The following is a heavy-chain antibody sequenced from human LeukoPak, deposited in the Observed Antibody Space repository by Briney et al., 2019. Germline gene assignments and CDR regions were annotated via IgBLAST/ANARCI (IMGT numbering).Heavy chain of an antibody. CDR1: GGSISSGSYY. D-gene: IGHD6-25*01. CDR2: IYTSGST. Sequence: PSETLSLTCTVSGGSISSGSYYWSWIRQPAGKGMEWIGRIYTSGSTNYNPSLKSRVTISVDTSKNQFSLKLSFVTAADTAVYYCARARGAEAIDYSGQGTLVTVSS. V-gene: IGHV4-61*02. J-gene: IGHJ4*02. CDR3: ARARGAEAIDY.